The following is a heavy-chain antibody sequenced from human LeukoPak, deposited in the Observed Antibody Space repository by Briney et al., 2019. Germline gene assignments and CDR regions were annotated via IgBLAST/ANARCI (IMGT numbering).Heavy chain of an antibody. CDR3: AKDRGDGSNRDGFFDY. D-gene: IGHD5-24*01. J-gene: IGHJ4*02. CDR2: IGGGAGGE. CDR1: VFTFSNYA. V-gene: IGHV3-23*02. Sequence: GGSLRLSCGPWVFTFSNYAMGWVRQAPGKGLEWVSGIGGGAGGEYDRDSVDGWFTISRDNSNNTLYLQMNRQRVEDTAAYYCAKDRGDGSNRDGFFDYWGQGTLVTVSS.